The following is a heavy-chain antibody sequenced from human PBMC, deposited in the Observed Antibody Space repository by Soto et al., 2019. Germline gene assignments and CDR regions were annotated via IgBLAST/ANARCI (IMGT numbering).Heavy chain of an antibody. Sequence: QVQLQESGPGLVKPSETLSLTCTVSGGSISSYYWSWVRQPPGKGLEWIGYIYYSRSTNYDPSLKSRVTISVDTSKTQLSLKLSSVTAADTAVYYCASSPAVAGIGYYYYGMDVWGQGTTVTVSS. J-gene: IGHJ6*02. CDR2: IYYSRST. D-gene: IGHD6-19*01. V-gene: IGHV4-59*01. CDR1: GGSISSYY. CDR3: ASSPAVAGIGYYYYGMDV.